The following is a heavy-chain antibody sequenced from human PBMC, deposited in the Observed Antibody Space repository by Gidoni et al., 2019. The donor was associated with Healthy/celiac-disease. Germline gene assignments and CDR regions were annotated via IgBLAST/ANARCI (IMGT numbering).Heavy chain of an antibody. D-gene: IGHD3-10*01. CDR3: AKDGGGFGELLPLDY. J-gene: IGHJ4*02. CDR1: GFTFSSYG. V-gene: IGHV3-30*18. CDR2: ISYDGSNK. Sequence: QVQLVESGGGVVQPGRSLRLSCSASGFTFSSYGMHWVRQAPGKGLGWVAVISYDGSNKYYADSVKGRFTISRDNSKNTLYLQMNSLRAEDTAVYYCAKDGGGFGELLPLDYWGQGTLVTVSS.